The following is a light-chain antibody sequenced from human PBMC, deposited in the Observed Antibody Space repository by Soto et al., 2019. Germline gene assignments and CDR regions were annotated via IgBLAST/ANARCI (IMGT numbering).Light chain of an antibody. CDR2: DAS. CDR3: QQYTNWPKT. Sequence: EIVLTQSPATLSLSPGERATLSCRASQSVSSYLAWYQQKPGQAPRPVIYDASKRATGIPARFSGSGSGTDFTLTISSLQSEDFAVYYCQQYTNWPKTFGQGTKV. CDR1: QSVSSY. J-gene: IGKJ1*01. V-gene: IGKV3-11*01.